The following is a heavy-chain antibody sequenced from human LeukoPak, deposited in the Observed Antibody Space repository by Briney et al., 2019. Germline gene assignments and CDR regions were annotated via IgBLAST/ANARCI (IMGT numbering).Heavy chain of an antibody. CDR3: ARDLAAEIFGVPRHYYMDV. V-gene: IGHV1-3*01. Sequence: ASVKVSCKASGYTFTSYAMHWVRQAPGQRLEWMGWINAGNGNTKYSQRFQGRVTITRDTSTSTAYMELSSLRSEDTAVYYCARDLAAEIFGVPRHYYMDVWGKGTTVTVSS. CDR1: GYTFTSYA. J-gene: IGHJ6*03. CDR2: INAGNGNT. D-gene: IGHD3-3*01.